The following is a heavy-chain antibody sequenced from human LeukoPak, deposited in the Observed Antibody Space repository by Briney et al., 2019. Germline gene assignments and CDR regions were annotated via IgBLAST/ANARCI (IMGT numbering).Heavy chain of an antibody. CDR2: IFHSGST. D-gene: IGHD1-7*01. J-gene: IGHJ4*02. Sequence: SETLSLTCTVSGGSIRSYYWSWIRQPPGKGLEWIGYIFHSGSTNYNPSLRSRVTISVDTSKNQFSLRLNSVTAADTAVYYCARTYDWNFYPVFDYRGQGTLVTVSS. V-gene: IGHV4-59*08. CDR1: GGSIRSYY. CDR3: ARTYDWNFYPVFDY.